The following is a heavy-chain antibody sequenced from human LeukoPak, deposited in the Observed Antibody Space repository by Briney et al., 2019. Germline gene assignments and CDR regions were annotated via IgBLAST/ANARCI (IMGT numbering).Heavy chain of an antibody. V-gene: IGHV3-23*01. D-gene: IGHD1-7*01. CDR2: ISGSGGST. Sequence: GGSLRLSCAASGFTFSSYAMTWIRQAPGKGLEWVSSISGSGGSTYYADSVKGRFTISRDNSRNMLFLQMNSLRADDTAVYYCAKGRLELHPFDYWGQGTLVTVSS. CDR3: AKGRLELHPFDY. CDR1: GFTFSSYA. J-gene: IGHJ4*02.